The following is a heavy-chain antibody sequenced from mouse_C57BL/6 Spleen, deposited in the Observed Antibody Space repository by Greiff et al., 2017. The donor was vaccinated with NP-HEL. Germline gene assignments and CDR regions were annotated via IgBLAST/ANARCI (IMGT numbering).Heavy chain of an antibody. J-gene: IGHJ2*01. Sequence: VKLQESGAELARPGASVKLSCKASGYTFTSYGISWVKQRTGQGLEWIGEIYPRSGNTYYNEKFKGKATLTADKSSSTAYMELRSLTSEDSAVYFCASGTTVVATDYWGQGTTLTVSS. CDR1: GYTFTSYG. D-gene: IGHD1-1*01. CDR3: ASGTTVVATDY. V-gene: IGHV1-81*01. CDR2: IYPRSGNT.